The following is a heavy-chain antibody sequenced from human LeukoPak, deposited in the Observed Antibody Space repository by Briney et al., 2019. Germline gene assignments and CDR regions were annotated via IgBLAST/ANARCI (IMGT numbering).Heavy chain of an antibody. Sequence: PSETLSLTCTVSGGSISSSSYYWGWIRQPPGKGLEWIGSIYYSGSTYYNPSLKSRVTISVDTSKNQFSLKLSSVNAADTAVYYFANYIVVVPAAIGGAFDYWGQGTLVTVSS. V-gene: IGHV4-39*07. CDR2: IYYSGST. D-gene: IGHD2-2*01. CDR1: GGSISSSSYY. CDR3: ANYIVVVPAAIGGAFDY. J-gene: IGHJ4*02.